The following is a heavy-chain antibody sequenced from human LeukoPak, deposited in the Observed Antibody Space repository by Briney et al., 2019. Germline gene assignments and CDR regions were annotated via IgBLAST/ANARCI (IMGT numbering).Heavy chain of an antibody. J-gene: IGHJ4*02. V-gene: IGHV4-59*01. CDR2: IYYSGST. CDR3: ARQLRWPHFDY. CDR1: GGSISSYY. Sequence: MSSETLSLTCTVSGGSISSYYWSWIRQPPGKGLEWIGYIYYSGSTNYNPSLKSRVTISVDTSKNQFSLKLSSVTAADTAVYYCARQLRWPHFDYWGQGTLVTVSS. D-gene: IGHD4-23*01.